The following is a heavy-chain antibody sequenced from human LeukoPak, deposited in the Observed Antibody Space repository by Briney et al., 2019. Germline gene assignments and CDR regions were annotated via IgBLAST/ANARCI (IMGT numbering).Heavy chain of an antibody. CDR3: ARTYCSSTSCSYGEDY. CDR2: IYYSGST. J-gene: IGHJ4*02. V-gene: IGHV4-31*03. Sequence: SETLSLTCTVSGGSISSGGYYWSWIRQHPGKGLEWLGYIYYSGSTYYNPSLKSRVTISVDTSKNQFSLKLSSVTAADTAVYYCARTYCSSTSCSYGEDYWGQGTLVTVSS. D-gene: IGHD2-2*01. CDR1: GGSISSGGYY.